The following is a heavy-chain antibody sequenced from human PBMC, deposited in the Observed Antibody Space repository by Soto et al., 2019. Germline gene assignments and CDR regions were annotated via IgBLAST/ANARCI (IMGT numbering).Heavy chain of an antibody. D-gene: IGHD5-12*01. J-gene: IGHJ4*02. CDR3: ASMPREYSGYDLGY. V-gene: IGHV3-21*01. CDR1: GFTFSSYS. CDR2: ISSSSSYI. Sequence: EVQLVESGGGLVKPGGSLRLSCAASGFTFSSYSMNWVRQAPGKGLEWVSSISSSSSYIYYAGSVKGRFTISRDNAKNSLYLQMNSLRAEDTAVYYCASMPREYSGYDLGYWGQGTLVTVSS.